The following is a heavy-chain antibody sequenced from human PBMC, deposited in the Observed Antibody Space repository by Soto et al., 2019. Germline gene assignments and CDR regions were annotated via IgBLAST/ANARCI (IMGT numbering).Heavy chain of an antibody. CDR2: IIPILGIA. Sequence: QVQLVQSGAEVKKPGSSVKVSCKASGGTFSSYTISWVRQAPGQGLEWMGRIIPILGIANYAQKFQGRVTITADKSTSTAYMELRSLRYEDTAVYYCARSEMAIGGNGDGMDVWGQGTTVTVSS. CDR1: GGTFSSYT. CDR3: ARSEMAIGGNGDGMDV. D-gene: IGHD2-8*01. J-gene: IGHJ6*02. V-gene: IGHV1-69*02.